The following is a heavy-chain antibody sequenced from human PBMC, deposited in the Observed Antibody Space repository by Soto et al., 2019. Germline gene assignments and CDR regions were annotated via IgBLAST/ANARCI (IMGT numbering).Heavy chain of an antibody. D-gene: IGHD6-19*01. J-gene: IGHJ4*02. Sequence: SETLSLTCAVSGYSIGTGYYWGWVRQPPGKGLGWIATVHHSGTTEYNPSLRSRITMSVDTSKNQFSLKLTSVTAADTAVYYCAGDLSRAWFFYWGQGSLVTVSS. CDR2: VHHSGTT. CDR3: AGDLSRAWFFY. CDR1: GYSIGTGYY. V-gene: IGHV4-38-2*02.